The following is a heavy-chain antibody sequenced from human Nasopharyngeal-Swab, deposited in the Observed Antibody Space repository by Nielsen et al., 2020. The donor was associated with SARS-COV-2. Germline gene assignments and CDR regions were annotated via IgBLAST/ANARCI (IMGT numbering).Heavy chain of an antibody. D-gene: IGHD1-26*01. Sequence: GESLKISCAGSGFTFNSYSMIWVRQVPGEGLEWVSSISGSGSYAYYADSVKGRFTISKDSAKHSLYLQMNSLRADDTAVYFCARIAGRGSIYYYYMDVWGTGTTVTVSS. CDR3: ARIAGRGSIYYYYMDV. J-gene: IGHJ6*03. V-gene: IGHV3-21*01. CDR1: GFTFNSYS. CDR2: ISGSGSYA.